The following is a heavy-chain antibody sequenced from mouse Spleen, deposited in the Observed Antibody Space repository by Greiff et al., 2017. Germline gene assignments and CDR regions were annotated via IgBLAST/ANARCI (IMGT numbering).Heavy chain of an antibody. CDR3: ARRGLTGTSYWYFDV. Sequence: VQLQQSGPELVKPGASVKISCKASGYSFTSYYIHWVKQRPGQGLEWIGWIYPGSGNTKYNEKFKGKATLTADTSSSTAYMQLSSLTSEDSAVYYCARRGLTGTSYWYFDVWGAGTTVTVSS. CDR2: IYPGSGNT. V-gene: IGHV1-66*01. D-gene: IGHD4-1*01. J-gene: IGHJ1*01. CDR1: GYSFTSYY.